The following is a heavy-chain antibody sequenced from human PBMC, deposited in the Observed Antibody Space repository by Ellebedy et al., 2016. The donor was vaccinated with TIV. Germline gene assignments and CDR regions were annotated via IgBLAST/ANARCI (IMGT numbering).Heavy chain of an antibody. CDR2: ITASSSHM. J-gene: IGHJ4*02. D-gene: IGHD6-13*01. Sequence: PGGSLRLSCVASGFTFDSYAMHWVRQAPGKGLEWVASITASSSHMFYADSVKGRFTISRDNAKNSLYLQMNSLRAEDTAVDYCSRGIAAVMYWGQGTLVTVSS. V-gene: IGHV3-21*01. CDR1: GFTFDSYA. CDR3: SRGIAAVMY.